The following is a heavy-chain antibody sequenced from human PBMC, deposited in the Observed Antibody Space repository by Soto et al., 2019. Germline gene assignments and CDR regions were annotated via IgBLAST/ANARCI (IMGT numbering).Heavy chain of an antibody. D-gene: IGHD6-19*01. CDR2: FDPEDGET. CDR3: ATGRYYSSGWISIGVFDI. Sequence: ASVKVSCKVSGYTLTELSMHWVRQAPGKGLEWMGGFDPEDGETIYAQKFQGRVTMTEDTSTDTAYMELSSLRSEDTAVYYCATGRYYSSGWISIGVFDIWGQGTMVTVSS. V-gene: IGHV1-24*01. J-gene: IGHJ3*02. CDR1: GYTLTELS.